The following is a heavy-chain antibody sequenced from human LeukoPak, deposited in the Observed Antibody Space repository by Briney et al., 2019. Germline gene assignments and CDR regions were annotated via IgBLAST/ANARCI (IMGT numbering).Heavy chain of an antibody. CDR2: IKQDGSEK. CDR3: ARDGWEFLWYYYYYMDV. J-gene: IGHJ6*03. CDR1: GFTVSSNY. V-gene: IGHV3-7*01. Sequence: PGGSLRLSCAASGFTVSSNYMSWVRQAPGKGLEWVANIKQDGSEKYYVDSVKGRFTISRDNAKNSLYLQMNSLRAEDTAVYYCARDGWEFLWYYYYYMDVWGKGTTVTISS. D-gene: IGHD2/OR15-2a*01.